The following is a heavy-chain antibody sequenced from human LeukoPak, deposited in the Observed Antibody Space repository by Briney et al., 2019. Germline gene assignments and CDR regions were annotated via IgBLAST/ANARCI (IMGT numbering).Heavy chain of an antibody. V-gene: IGHV3-30*04. CDR2: ISYDGSNK. CDR3: AGYSSSY. J-gene: IGHJ4*02. CDR1: GFTFSSYA. Sequence: GGSLRLSCAASGFTFSSYAMHWVRQAPGKGLEWVAVISYDGSNKYYADSVKGRFTISRDNSKNTLYLQMNSLRAEDTAVYYCAGYSSSYWGQGTLVTVSS. D-gene: IGHD6-13*01.